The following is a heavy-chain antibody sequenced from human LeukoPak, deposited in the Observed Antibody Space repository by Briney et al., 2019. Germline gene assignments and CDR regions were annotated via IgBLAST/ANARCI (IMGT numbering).Heavy chain of an antibody. CDR3: AXXXXYMIEDYFDY. CDR1: GGSISSYY. D-gene: IGHD3-22*01. V-gene: IGHV4-59*01. Sequence: SETLSLTCTVSGGSISSYYWSWIRQPPGKGLEWIGYIYYSGSTNYNPSLKSRVTISVKTSKNQFSLKLTSVTAAATAVYYGAXXXXYMIEDYFDYWGQGTLVTVSS. CDR2: IYYSGST. J-gene: IGHJ4*02.